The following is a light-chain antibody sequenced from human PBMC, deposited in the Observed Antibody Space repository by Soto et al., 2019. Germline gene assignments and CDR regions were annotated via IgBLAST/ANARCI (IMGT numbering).Light chain of an antibody. CDR3: QQYGRSPGLFT. CDR1: LSVSNAY. CDR2: DAS. Sequence: EIVLTQSPGTLSLSPGERATLSCRASLSVSNAYLAWYQQKPGQAPRLLIYDASSRATGIPDRFSGSGSGTDFTLTISRLEPEDFAVYYCQQYGRSPGLFTFGPGTKVDIK. V-gene: IGKV3-20*01. J-gene: IGKJ3*01.